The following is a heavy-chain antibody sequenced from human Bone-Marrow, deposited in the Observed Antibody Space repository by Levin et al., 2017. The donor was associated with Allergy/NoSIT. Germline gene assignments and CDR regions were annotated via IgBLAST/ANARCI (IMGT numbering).Heavy chain of an antibody. V-gene: IGHV3-30-3*01. CDR2: MSYAADDK. CDR1: GFTFSVDA. Sequence: LSLTCAASGFTFSVDAVHWVRPAPGKGLEWVAVMSYAADDKYYADSVKGRFTISRDISGKTFYLQMNSLRNEDTAVYYCATDPVAGKTDYFDYWGQGTLVTVS. D-gene: IGHD6-19*01. CDR3: ATDPVAGKTDYFDY. J-gene: IGHJ4*02.